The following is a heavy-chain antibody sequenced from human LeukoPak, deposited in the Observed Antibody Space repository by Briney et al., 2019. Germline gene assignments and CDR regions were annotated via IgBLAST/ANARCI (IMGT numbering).Heavy chain of an antibody. Sequence: PGGSLRLSCAASGFTFSSYSMNWVRQAPGKGLEWVSSISSSSSCIYSADSVKGRFTISRDNAKNSLYLQMNSLRAEDTAVYYCARAAYCSSTSCYGSDIWGQGTMVTVSS. J-gene: IGHJ3*02. CDR1: GFTFSSYS. D-gene: IGHD2-2*01. CDR2: ISSSSSCI. CDR3: ARAAYCSSTSCYGSDI. V-gene: IGHV3-21*01.